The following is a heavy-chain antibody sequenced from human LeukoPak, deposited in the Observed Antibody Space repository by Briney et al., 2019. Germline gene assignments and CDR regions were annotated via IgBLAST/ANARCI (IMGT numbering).Heavy chain of an antibody. CDR1: DDSVSSSVYY. CDR3: ARRGALMTTVVTPSWYFDL. D-gene: IGHD4-23*01. CDR2: IHYRGNT. V-gene: IGHV4-39*07. Sequence: PSETLSLTCIVSDDSVSSSVYYWGWVRQPPGKGLEWIGSIHYRGNTYYRPSLRSRVTISVDTSKNQFSLKLSSVTAADTAVYYCARRGALMTTVVTPSWYFDLWGRGTLVTVSS. J-gene: IGHJ2*01.